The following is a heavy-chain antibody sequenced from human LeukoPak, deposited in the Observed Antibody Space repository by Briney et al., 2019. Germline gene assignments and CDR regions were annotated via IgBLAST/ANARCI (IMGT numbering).Heavy chain of an antibody. CDR2: INHSGST. CDR3: ARGLGVVVVAATGWFDP. Sequence: PSETLSVTCAVYGGPFSGYYWSWIRQPPGKGLEWIGEINHSGSTNYNPSLKSRVTISVDTSKNQFSLKLSSVTAADTAVYYCARGLGVVVVAATGWFDPWGQGTLVTVSS. D-gene: IGHD2-15*01. CDR1: GGPFSGYY. V-gene: IGHV4-34*01. J-gene: IGHJ5*02.